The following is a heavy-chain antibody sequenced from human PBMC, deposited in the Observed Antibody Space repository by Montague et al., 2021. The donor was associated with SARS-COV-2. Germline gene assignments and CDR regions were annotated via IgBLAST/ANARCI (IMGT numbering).Heavy chain of an antibody. V-gene: IGHV4-59*01. J-gene: IGHJ6*02. Sequence: SETLSLTCTVSGGSISGYYWSWIRQPPGKGLEWIGYIYYSGSTKYNPFLESRVSVSVDRSKNQVSLKLISVTAADTAVYYCARLLRSCTNGVGRTYYYYAMDVWGQGTTVTVSS. CDR3: ARLLRSCTNGVGRTYYYYAMDV. D-gene: IGHD2-8*01. CDR2: IYYSGST. CDR1: GGSISGYY.